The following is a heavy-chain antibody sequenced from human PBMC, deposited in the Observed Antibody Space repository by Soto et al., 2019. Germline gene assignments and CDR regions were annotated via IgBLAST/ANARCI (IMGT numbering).Heavy chain of an antibody. J-gene: IGHJ5*02. D-gene: IGHD2-21*01. CDR1: GFTFSSYE. V-gene: IGHV3-48*03. Sequence: LRLSCAASGFTFSSYEMNWVRQAPGKGLEWASYISSSGSTIYYADSVKGRFTISRDNAKNSLYLQMNSLRAGDTAVYYCARGRSNQYESSPPTNSAPSGRGTLAPLSS. CDR3: ARGRSNQYESSPPTNSAP. CDR2: ISSSGSTI.